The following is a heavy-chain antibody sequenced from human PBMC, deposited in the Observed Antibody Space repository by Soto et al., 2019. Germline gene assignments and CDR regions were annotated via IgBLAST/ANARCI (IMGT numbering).Heavy chain of an antibody. D-gene: IGHD3-10*01. CDR3: ASTPLGDLLRVGYGWFDP. Sequence: QVQLVQSGAEVKKPGASVKVSCKASGYTFTSYAMHWVRQAPGQRLERMGWINAGNGNTKYSQKFQGRVTITRDTPASTAYMELSSLRSEDTAVYYCASTPLGDLLRVGYGWFDPWGQGTLVTVSS. CDR2: INAGNGNT. CDR1: GYTFTSYA. V-gene: IGHV1-3*01. J-gene: IGHJ5*02.